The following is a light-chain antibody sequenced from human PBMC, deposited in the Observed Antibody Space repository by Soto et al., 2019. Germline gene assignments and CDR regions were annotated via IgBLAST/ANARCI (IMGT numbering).Light chain of an antibody. CDR3: QHYRTS. V-gene: IGKV3-20*01. Sequence: EIVLTQSPGTLSLSPGERATLSCRASQSVSSSYLAWYQQKPGQAPRQLIYGASSRATGIPDRFSGSGSGTDFTSTITRLEPEAFAVYYCQHYRTSFGGGTRVEIK. CDR2: GAS. J-gene: IGKJ4*01. CDR1: QSVSSSY.